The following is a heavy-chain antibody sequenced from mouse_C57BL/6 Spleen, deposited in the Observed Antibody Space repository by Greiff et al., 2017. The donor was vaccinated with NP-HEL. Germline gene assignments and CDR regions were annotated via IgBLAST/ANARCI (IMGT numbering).Heavy chain of an antibody. J-gene: IGHJ2*01. Sequence: VQLQQSGAELVKPGASVKLSCTASGFNFTDYYMHWVKQRTEQGLEWIGRIDPEDGETKYAQKFQGKATITADTSSNTAYLQLSILTSEDTAVYYCARREEREGYFDYWGQGTTLTVSS. CDR3: ARREEREGYFDY. CDR1: GFNFTDYY. V-gene: IGHV14-2*01. CDR2: IDPEDGET.